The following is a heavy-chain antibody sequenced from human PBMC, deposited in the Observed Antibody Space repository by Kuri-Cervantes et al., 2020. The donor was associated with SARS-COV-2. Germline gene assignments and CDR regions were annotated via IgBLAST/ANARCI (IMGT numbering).Heavy chain of an antibody. CDR1: GFTFSSYA. CDR3: ARGGWGSGSYPSPIDY. CDR2: ISSSSSYI. J-gene: IGHJ4*02. Sequence: GESLKISCAASGFTFSSYAMSWIRQAPGKGLEWVSSISSSSSYIYYADSVKGRFTISRDNAKNSLYLQMNSLKASDTAMYYCARGGWGSGSYPSPIDYWGQGTLVTVSS. V-gene: IGHV3-21*04. D-gene: IGHD3-10*01.